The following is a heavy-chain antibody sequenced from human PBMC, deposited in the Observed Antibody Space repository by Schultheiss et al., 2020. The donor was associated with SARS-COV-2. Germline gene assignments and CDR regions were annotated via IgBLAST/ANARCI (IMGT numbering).Heavy chain of an antibody. CDR2: IYTSGST. V-gene: IGHV4-4*07. D-gene: IGHD3-10*01. CDR1: GGSISSYY. Sequence: SETLSLTCTVSGGSISSYYWSWIRQPPGKGLEWIGRIYTSGSTNYNPSLKSRVTMSVDTSKNQFSLKLSSVTAADTAVYYCARGLRFGELFDYWGQGTLVTVSS. J-gene: IGHJ4*02. CDR3: ARGLRFGELFDY.